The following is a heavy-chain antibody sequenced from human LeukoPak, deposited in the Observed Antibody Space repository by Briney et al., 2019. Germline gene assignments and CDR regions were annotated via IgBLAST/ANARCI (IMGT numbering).Heavy chain of an antibody. CDR1: GGSISSYY. CDR3: ARIYSSSWFLNWFDP. CDR2: IYYSGST. J-gene: IGHJ5*02. V-gene: IGHV4-39*07. Sequence: SETLSLTSTVSGGSISSYYWGWIRQPPGKGLEWIGSIYYSGSTYYNPSLKSRVTISVDTSKNQFSLKLNSVTAADTAVYYCARIYSSSWFLNWFDPWGQGTLVTVSS. D-gene: IGHD6-13*01.